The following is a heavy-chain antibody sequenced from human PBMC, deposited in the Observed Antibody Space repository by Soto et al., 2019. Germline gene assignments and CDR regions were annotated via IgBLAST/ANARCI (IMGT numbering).Heavy chain of an antibody. D-gene: IGHD4-4*01. CDR1: GFTFSSYA. J-gene: IGHJ5*02. CDR3: AKAEYDYSNYWDSNWFDP. Sequence: GGSLRLSCAASGFTFSSYAMSWVRQAPGKGLEWVSAISGSGGSTYYADSVKGRFTISRDNSKNTLYLQMNSLRAEDTAVYYCAKAEYDYSNYWDSNWFDPRGQGTLVTVSS. CDR2: ISGSGGST. V-gene: IGHV3-23*01.